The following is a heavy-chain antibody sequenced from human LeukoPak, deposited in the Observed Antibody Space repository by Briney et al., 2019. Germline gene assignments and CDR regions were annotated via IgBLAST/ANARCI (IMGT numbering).Heavy chain of an antibody. CDR3: ARELHQRGYSDY. J-gene: IGHJ4*02. CDR1: GFTFTNYS. V-gene: IGHV3-30*04. Sequence: GGSLRLSCAASGFTFTNYSMHWMRQAQGKGPEWLAVISYDGNKKYYADSVKGRFTISRDNSKNTLYLQMDRLRNEDTGIYYCARELHQRGYSDYWGQGELVTASS. CDR2: ISYDGNKK. D-gene: IGHD2-2*01.